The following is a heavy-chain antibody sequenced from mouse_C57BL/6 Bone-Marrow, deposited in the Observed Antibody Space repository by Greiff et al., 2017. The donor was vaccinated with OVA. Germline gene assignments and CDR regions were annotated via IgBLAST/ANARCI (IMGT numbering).Heavy chain of an antibody. D-gene: IGHD1-1*01. CDR2: IWSGGST. CDR3: ARNYYGSSPAWFAY. J-gene: IGHJ3*01. CDR1: GFSLTSYG. V-gene: IGHV2-2*01. Sequence: QVHVKQSGPGLVQPSQSLSITCTVSGFSLTSYGVHWVRQSPGKGLEWLGVIWSGGSTDYNAAFISSQSISKENSKSQIFFIMNSLQADDTAIYYCARNYYGSSPAWFAYWGQGTLVTVSA.